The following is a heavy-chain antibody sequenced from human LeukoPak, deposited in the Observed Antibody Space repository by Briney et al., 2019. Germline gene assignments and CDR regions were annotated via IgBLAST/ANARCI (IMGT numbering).Heavy chain of an antibody. CDR3: ARAPVIVVVPAAIRGIYWFDP. V-gene: IGHV1-2*02. CDR2: INPNSGGT. J-gene: IGHJ5*02. CDR1: GYTFTGYY. D-gene: IGHD2-2*01. Sequence: ASVKVSCKASGYTFTGYYMHWVRQAPGQGLEWMGWINPNSGGTNYAQKFQGRVTMTRDTSISTAYMELSRLRSDATAVYYCARAPVIVVVPAAIRGIYWFDPWGQGTLVTVSS.